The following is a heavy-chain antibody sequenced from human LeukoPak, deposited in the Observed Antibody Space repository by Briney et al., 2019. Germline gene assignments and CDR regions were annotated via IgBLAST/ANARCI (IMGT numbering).Heavy chain of an antibody. V-gene: IGHV4-34*01. J-gene: IGHJ6*03. Sequence: PSETLSLTCAVYGGSFSGYYWSWIRQPPGKGLEWIGEINHSGSTNYNPSLKSRVTISVDTSKNQFSLKLSSVTAADTAVYYCARVGSGYCSSTSCYTEGYYMDVWGKGTTVTVSS. D-gene: IGHD2-2*02. CDR1: GGSFSGYY. CDR2: INHSGST. CDR3: ARVGSGYCSSTSCYTEGYYMDV.